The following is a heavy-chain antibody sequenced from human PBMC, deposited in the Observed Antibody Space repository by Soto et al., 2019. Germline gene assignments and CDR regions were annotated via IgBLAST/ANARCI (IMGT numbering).Heavy chain of an antibody. Sequence: PGESLKISCKGSGYSFTSYWIGWVRQMPGKGLEWMGIIYPGDSDTRYRPSFQVQVTISADKSISTAYLQWCSLTASDTAMHYCARPGGGNSIAAFDILGKVKMITVSS. CDR3: ARPGGGNSIAAFDI. CDR2: IYPGDSDT. D-gene: IGHD2-21*02. J-gene: IGHJ3*02. V-gene: IGHV5-51*01. CDR1: GYSFTSYW.